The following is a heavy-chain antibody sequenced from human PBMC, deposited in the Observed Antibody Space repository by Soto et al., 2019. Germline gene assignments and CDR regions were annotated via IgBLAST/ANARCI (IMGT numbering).Heavy chain of an antibody. D-gene: IGHD6-19*01. CDR1: GFTFSSYA. Sequence: GGSLRLSCVASGFTFSSYAMSWVRQAPGKGLEWVSAISGSGGSTYYADSVKGRFTISRDNSKNTLYLQMNSLRAEDTAVYYCAKEPGYSSGWYGSFDIWGQGTMVTVSS. V-gene: IGHV3-23*01. CDR3: AKEPGYSSGWYGSFDI. CDR2: ISGSGGST. J-gene: IGHJ3*02.